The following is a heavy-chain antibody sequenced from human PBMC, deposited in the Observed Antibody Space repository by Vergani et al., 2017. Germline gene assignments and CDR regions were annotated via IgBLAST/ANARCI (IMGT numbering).Heavy chain of an antibody. CDR1: GGSFSGYY. CDR2: INHSGST. D-gene: IGHD2-2*02. V-gene: IGHV4-34*01. Sequence: QVQLQQWGAGLLKPSETLSLTCAVYGGSFSGYYWSWIRQPPGKGLEWIGEINHSGSTNYNPSLKSRVTISVDTSKNQFSLKLSSVTAADTAVYYCARGAQYCSSTSCYTSPFDYWDQGTLVTVSS. CDR3: ARGAQYCSSTSCYTSPFDY. J-gene: IGHJ4*02.